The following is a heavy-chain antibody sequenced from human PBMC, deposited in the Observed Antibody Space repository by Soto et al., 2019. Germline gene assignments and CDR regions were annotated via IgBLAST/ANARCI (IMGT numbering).Heavy chain of an antibody. J-gene: IGHJ5*02. V-gene: IGHV1-46*01. Sequence: ASVKVSCKASGYTFTSYYMHWVRQAPGQGLEWMGIINPSGGSTSYAQKFQGRVTMTRDTSTSTVYMELSSLRSEDTAVYYCARDIRVIVLVPAATNWLDPWGQGTLVTVSS. D-gene: IGHD2-2*01. CDR3: ARDIRVIVLVPAATNWLDP. CDR2: INPSGGST. CDR1: GYTFTSYY.